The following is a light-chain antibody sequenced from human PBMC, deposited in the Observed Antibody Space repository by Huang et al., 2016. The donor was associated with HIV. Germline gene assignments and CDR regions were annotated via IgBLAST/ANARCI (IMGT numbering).Light chain of an antibody. CDR2: DAS. J-gene: IGKJ2*01. Sequence: VMAQSPATLSVAPGERATLSCRATQSVSSNLAWYQQKPGQAPGLLIYDASTRATAIPASFSGSGSGTDFTLTISSLQSEDFAVYYCQQYNNWPRTFGQGTKVEIK. CDR3: QQYNNWPRT. CDR1: QSVSSN. V-gene: IGKV3-15*01.